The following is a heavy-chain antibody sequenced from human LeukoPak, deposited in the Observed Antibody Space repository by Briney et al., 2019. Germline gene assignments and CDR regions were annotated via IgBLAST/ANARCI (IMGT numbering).Heavy chain of an antibody. V-gene: IGHV3-13*01. CDR1: GFTFSNYD. J-gene: IGHJ4*02. CDR3: ARASSRGATYYFDY. CDR2: IGTSGDT. D-gene: IGHD3-10*01. Sequence: GGSLRLSCAASGFTFSNYDMRWVRQTTGKGLEWVSGIGTSGDTYYPGSVKGRSTISRENAKNSLYLQMSSLSAGDTAIYFCARASSRGATYYFDYWGQGTLVTVSS.